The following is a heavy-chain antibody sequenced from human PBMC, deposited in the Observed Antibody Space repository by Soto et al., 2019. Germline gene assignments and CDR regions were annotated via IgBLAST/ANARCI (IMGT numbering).Heavy chain of an antibody. CDR2: IYHSGST. CDR1: GGSISGSNW. J-gene: IGHJ6*02. V-gene: IGHV4-4*02. Sequence: PSETLSLTCAVSGGSISGSNWWSWVRQPPGKGLEWMGEIYHSGSTNYNPSLKSRVTISVDKSKNLFSLKLSSVTAADTAVYYCASLSSGWLKHYYYYGMDVWGQGTTVTVSS. D-gene: IGHD6-19*01. CDR3: ASLSSGWLKHYYYYGMDV.